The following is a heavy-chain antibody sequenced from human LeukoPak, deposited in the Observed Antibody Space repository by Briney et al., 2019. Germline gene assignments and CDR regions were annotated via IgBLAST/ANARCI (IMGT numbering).Heavy chain of an antibody. CDR3: AKGSREWELLDAFDI. D-gene: IGHD1-26*01. CDR2: ISGSGART. Sequence: GGSLRLSCAASGFTFSSYGMTWVRQAPGKGLDWVSGISGSGARTDYADSMKGRFTITRDNAKNTLYLQMNSLRAEDTAVYYCAKGSREWELLDAFDIWGQGTMVTVSS. J-gene: IGHJ3*02. CDR1: GFTFSSYG. V-gene: IGHV3-23*01.